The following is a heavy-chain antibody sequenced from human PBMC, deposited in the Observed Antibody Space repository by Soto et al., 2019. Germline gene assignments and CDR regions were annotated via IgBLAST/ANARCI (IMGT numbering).Heavy chain of an antibody. CDR1: GFTFDNCG. Sequence: GGSLRLSCAASGFTFDNCGMHWVRQAPGKGLEWVSGISWDSGTIGYADSVKGRFTISRDDAKNSLYLQMNSLRREDTALYYCVQGRYPTMATPLDHWGQGTLVTVSS. V-gene: IGHV3-9*01. CDR2: ISWDSGTI. D-gene: IGHD1-1*01. J-gene: IGHJ5*02. CDR3: VQGRYPTMATPLDH.